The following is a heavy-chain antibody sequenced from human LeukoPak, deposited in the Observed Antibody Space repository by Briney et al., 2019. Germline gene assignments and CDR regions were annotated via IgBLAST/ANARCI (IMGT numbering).Heavy chain of an antibody. D-gene: IGHD4-17*01. CDR3: ATNTVTATYWYFDL. Sequence: SETLSLTCTVSGGSISSYYWSWIRQPPGKGLEWIGYIYYSGSINYNPSLKSRVTISVDTSKNQFSLKLSSVTAADTAVYYCATNTVTATYWYFDLWGRRTLVTVSS. CDR2: IYYSGSI. J-gene: IGHJ2*01. CDR1: GGSISSYY. V-gene: IGHV4-59*01.